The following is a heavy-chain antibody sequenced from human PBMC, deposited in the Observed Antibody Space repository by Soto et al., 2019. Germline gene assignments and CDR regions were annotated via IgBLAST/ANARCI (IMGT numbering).Heavy chain of an antibody. CDR1: GGSFSGYY. D-gene: IGHD6-13*01. CDR2: INHSGST. J-gene: IGHJ6*02. CDR3: ARLSSSRWYDYYGMDE. Sequence: SETLSLACAVYGGSFSGYYWSWIRQPPGKGLGWIGEINHSGSTNYNPSLKSRVTISVDTSKNQFSLKLSSVTAADKAVYYCARLSSSRWYDYYGMDEWGQGTTVTVS. V-gene: IGHV4-34*01.